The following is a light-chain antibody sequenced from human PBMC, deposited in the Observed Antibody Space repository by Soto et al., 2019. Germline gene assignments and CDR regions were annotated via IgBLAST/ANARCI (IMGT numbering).Light chain of an antibody. J-gene: IGLJ2*01. V-gene: IGLV1-44*01. CDR2: SNN. CDR1: SSNIGSNT. Sequence: QSVLTQPPSASGTPGQRVTISCSGSSSNIGSNTVNWYQQLPGTAPKLLICSNNQRPSGVPDRFSGSKSGTSASLAISGLQSEDEADYYCAAWDDSLNGFVVFGGGTQLTVL. CDR3: AAWDDSLNGFVV.